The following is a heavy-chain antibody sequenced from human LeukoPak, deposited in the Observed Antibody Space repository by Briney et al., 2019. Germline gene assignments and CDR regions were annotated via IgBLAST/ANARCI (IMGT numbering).Heavy chain of an antibody. D-gene: IGHD2-21*01. J-gene: IGHJ4*02. CDR1: GYSFTNYW. CDR3: ARHVREHTRFLHF. V-gene: IGHV5-51*01. CDR2: IYPGGSDP. Sequence: GESLKISCKGSGYSFTNYWIGGVRQMPGKGLEWMGIIYPGGSDPRYSPSFQGQVTISADKSISTAYLQWSSLKASDTATYYCARHVREHTRFLHFWGLGNLVTVSP.